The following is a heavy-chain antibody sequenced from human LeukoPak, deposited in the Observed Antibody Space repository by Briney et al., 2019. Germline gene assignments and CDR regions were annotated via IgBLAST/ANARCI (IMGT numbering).Heavy chain of an antibody. CDR3: AKVSSYDSSGYYYFDY. D-gene: IGHD3-22*01. CDR2: ISYDGSNK. V-gene: IGHV3-30*04. J-gene: IGHJ4*02. CDR1: GFTFSSYA. Sequence: GGSLRLSCAASGFTFSSYALHWVRQAPGKGLEWVAVISYDGSNKYYADSVKGRFTISRDNSKNTLYLQMNSLRAEDTAVYYCAKVSSYDSSGYYYFDYWGQGTLVTVSS.